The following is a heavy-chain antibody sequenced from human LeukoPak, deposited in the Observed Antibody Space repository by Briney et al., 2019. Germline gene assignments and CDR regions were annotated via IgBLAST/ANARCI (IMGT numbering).Heavy chain of an antibody. Sequence: GGSLTLSCAVSGFTFSNYWMEWVRQAPGEGLVWVSRINTDSRTTDYADSVKGRFTISRDNAKNTLYLQMSSLRADDTAVYYCARAVMGSLEYRGQGTLVTVSS. CDR1: GFTFSNYW. CDR3: ARAVMGSLEY. V-gene: IGHV3-74*01. CDR2: INTDSRTT. D-gene: IGHD6-6*01. J-gene: IGHJ4*02.